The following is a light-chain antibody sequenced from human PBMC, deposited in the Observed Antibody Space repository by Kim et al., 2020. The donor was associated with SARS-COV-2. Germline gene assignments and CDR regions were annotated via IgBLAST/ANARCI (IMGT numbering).Light chain of an antibody. CDR2: RNN. CDR1: INNVGDQG. CDR3: SAWDSSLTTWV. J-gene: IGLJ3*02. Sequence: QAATLTCTGNINNVGDQGAAWLQQHQGHPPKLLSYRNNNRPSGISERLSASRSGNTASLTITGLQPEDEADYYCSAWDSSLTTWVLGGGTQLTVL. V-gene: IGLV10-54*01.